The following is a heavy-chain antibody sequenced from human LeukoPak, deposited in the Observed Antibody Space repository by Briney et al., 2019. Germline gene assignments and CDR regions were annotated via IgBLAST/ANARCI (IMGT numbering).Heavy chain of an antibody. CDR2: MNPNSGNT. V-gene: IGHV1-8*01. CDR3: ARGPLYSSSSPYYYYYMDV. D-gene: IGHD6-6*01. Sequence: GASVKVSCKASGYTLTSYDINWVRQATGQGLEWMGWMNPNSGNTGYAQKFQGRVTMTRNTSISTAYMELSSLRSEDTAVYYCARGPLYSSSSPYYYYYMDVWGKGTTVTVSS. J-gene: IGHJ6*03. CDR1: GYTLTSYD.